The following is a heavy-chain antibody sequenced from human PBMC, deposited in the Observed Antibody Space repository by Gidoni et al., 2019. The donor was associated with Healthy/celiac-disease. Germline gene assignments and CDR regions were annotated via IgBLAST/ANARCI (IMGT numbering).Heavy chain of an antibody. J-gene: IGHJ3*02. CDR3: ARDSHPYYYDSSGEERAFDI. CDR2: ISAYNGNT. CDR1: GYTFTSYG. Sequence: QVQLVQSGAEVKKPGASVKVSCTASGYTFTSYGISWVRQAPGQGLEWMGWISAYNGNTNYAQKLQGRVTMTTDTSTSTAYMELRSLRSDDTAVYYCARDSHPYYYDSSGEERAFDIWGQGTMVTVSS. D-gene: IGHD3-22*01. V-gene: IGHV1-18*01.